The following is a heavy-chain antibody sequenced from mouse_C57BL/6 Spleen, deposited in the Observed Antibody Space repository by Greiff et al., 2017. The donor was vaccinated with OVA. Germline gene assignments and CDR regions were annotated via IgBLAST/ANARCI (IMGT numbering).Heavy chain of an antibody. CDR1: GFTFSSYG. D-gene: IGHD2-3*01. CDR3: ARHEDGYWFAY. Sequence: EVQVVESGGDLVKPGGSLKLSCAASGFTFSSYGMSWVRQTPDKRLEWVATISSGGSYTYYPDSVKGRFTISRDNAKNTLYLQMSSLKSEDTAMYYCARHEDGYWFAYWGQGTLVTVSA. J-gene: IGHJ3*01. CDR2: ISSGGSYT. V-gene: IGHV5-6*01.